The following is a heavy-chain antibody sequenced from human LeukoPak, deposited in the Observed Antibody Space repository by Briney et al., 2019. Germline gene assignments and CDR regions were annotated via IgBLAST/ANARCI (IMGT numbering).Heavy chain of an antibody. J-gene: IGHJ4*02. CDR1: GGTFSSYA. Sequence: SVKVSCKASGGTFSSYAISWVRQAPGQGLEWMGRIIPILGIANYAQKFQGRVTITADKSTSTAYMELISLRSEDTAVYYCARDKSWFGEDYFDYWGQGTLVTVSS. V-gene: IGHV1-69*04. CDR2: IIPILGIA. D-gene: IGHD3-10*01. CDR3: ARDKSWFGEDYFDY.